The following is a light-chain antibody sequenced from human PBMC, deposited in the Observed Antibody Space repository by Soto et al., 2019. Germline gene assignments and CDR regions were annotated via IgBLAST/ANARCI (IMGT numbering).Light chain of an antibody. Sequence: ETVMTQSPATLSLSPGERATLSCRASQSVSSKLAWYQQKPGQAPRLLIFAASTWATGIPARFRGSGSGTEFTLTISSLQSEDFAVYYCQQYNNWPWTFGQGTKVDI. CDR3: QQYNNWPWT. J-gene: IGKJ1*01. CDR2: AAS. CDR1: QSVSSK. V-gene: IGKV3-15*01.